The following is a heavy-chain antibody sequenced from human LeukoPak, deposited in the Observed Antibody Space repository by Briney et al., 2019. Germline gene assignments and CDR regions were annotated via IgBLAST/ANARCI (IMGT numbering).Heavy chain of an antibody. CDR3: ARSPTGNGGLFDY. CDR1: GYTFTGYY. V-gene: IGHV1-2*02. J-gene: IGHJ4*02. Sequence: GASVKVSCKASGYTFTGYYMHWVRQAPGQGLEWMGWINPNSGGTNYAQKFQGRVTMTRDTSISTAYMELSRLRSDDTAVYYCARSPTGNGGLFDYWGQGTLVTVSS. CDR2: INPNSGGT. D-gene: IGHD4-23*01.